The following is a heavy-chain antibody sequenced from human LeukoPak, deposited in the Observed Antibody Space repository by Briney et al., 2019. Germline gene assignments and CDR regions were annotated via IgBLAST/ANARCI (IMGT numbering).Heavy chain of an antibody. CDR2: IYDNGGT. CDR3: ARGPRGYSGYGLLRFDY. CDR1: GGSFSGYY. J-gene: IGHJ4*02. V-gene: IGHV4-34*01. D-gene: IGHD5-12*01. Sequence: PSETLSLTCAVYGGSFSGYYWSWIRQPPGKGLQWIGSIYDNGGTYQNSSLRSRVTISLDTSKNQFSLKLSSVTAADTAVYYCARGPRGYSGYGLLRFDYWGQGTLVSVSS.